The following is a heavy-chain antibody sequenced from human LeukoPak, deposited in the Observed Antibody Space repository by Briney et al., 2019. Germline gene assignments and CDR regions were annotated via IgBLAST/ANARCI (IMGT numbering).Heavy chain of an antibody. D-gene: IGHD2-2*01. V-gene: IGHV3-7*02. CDR1: GFTFSNYW. J-gene: IGHJ6*02. CDR3: ARGDEYCSSTSCYAGPSYGLDV. Sequence: GGSLRLPCAASGFTFSNYWMTWVRQAPGKGLEWVANIKEDGSEKYYVASVRGRFTLSRDNAKKSLYLQMNSLRAEDTAVYHCARGDEYCSSTSCYAGPSYGLDVWGQGTTVTVSS. CDR2: IKEDGSEK.